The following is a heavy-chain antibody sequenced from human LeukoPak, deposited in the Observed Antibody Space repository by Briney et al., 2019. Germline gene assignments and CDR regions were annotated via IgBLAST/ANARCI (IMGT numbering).Heavy chain of an antibody. CDR1: GFTFDDYG. CDR2: INWNGGST. Sequence: GGSLRLSCAASGFTFDDYGMSWVRQAPGKGLEWVSGINWNGGSTGYADSVKGRFTISRDNAKNSLYLQMNSLRAEDTALYYCARDLGGGPGIAAAGTPDYWGQGTLVTVSS. CDR3: ARDLGGGPGIAAAGTPDY. V-gene: IGHV3-20*04. D-gene: IGHD6-13*01. J-gene: IGHJ4*02.